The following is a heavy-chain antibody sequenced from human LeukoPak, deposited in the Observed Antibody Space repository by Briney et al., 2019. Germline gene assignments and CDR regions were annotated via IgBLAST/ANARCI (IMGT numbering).Heavy chain of an antibody. J-gene: IGHJ4*02. CDR2: IYSGGST. CDR3: ATRIAASGRYYFDY. CDR1: GFTVNSNY. D-gene: IGHD6-13*01. Sequence: GGSLRLSCAASGFTVNSNYMSWVRQAPGKGLEWVSVIYSGGSTYYADSVKGRFTISRDNSKNTLYLQMNGLRAEDTAVYYCATRIAASGRYYFDYWGQGTLVTVSS. V-gene: IGHV3-53*01.